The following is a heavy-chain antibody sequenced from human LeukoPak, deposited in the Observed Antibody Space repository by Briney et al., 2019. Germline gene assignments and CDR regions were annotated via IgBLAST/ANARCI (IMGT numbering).Heavy chain of an antibody. CDR2: MNPNSGNT. CDR1: GYTYTSYD. J-gene: IGHJ4*02. CDR3: ARRRAFYGSGSYYSY. D-gene: IGHD3-10*01. V-gene: IGHV1-8*02. Sequence: ASVNDSCMASGYTYTSYDINWVRQATGQELEWMGWMNPNSGNTGYAQKFQGRVTMTRNTSISTAYMELSSLRSEDTAVYYCARRRAFYGSGSYYSYWGQGTLVTVSS.